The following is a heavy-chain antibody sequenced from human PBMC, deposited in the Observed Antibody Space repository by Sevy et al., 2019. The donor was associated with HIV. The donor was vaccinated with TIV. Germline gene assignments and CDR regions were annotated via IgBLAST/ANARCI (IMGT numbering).Heavy chain of an antibody. J-gene: IGHJ4*02. CDR3: AKDSGGSYYEYFDY. CDR2: ISYDGSNK. CDR1: GFTFSSYG. Sequence: GGSLRLSCAASGFTFSSYGMHWVRQAPGKGLEWVAVISYDGSNKYYADSVKGRFTISRDNSKNTLYLQMNSLRAEDTAVYYCAKDSGGSYYEYFDYSGQGTLVTVSS. D-gene: IGHD1-26*01. V-gene: IGHV3-30*18.